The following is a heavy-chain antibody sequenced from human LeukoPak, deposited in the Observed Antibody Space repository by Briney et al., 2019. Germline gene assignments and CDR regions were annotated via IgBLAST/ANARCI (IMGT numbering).Heavy chain of an antibody. V-gene: IGHV3-21*04. CDR1: GFTFSNYS. J-gene: IGHJ4*02. CDR2: ISSSSSYI. D-gene: IGHD1-26*01. Sequence: GGSLRLSCAASGFTFSNYSMNWVRQAPGKGLEWVSAISSSSSYIYYADSVKGRFTISRDNAKNSLYLQMNSLRAEDTALYYCASGGIYYGAAFDFWGQGSLVTVSA. CDR3: ASGGIYYGAAFDF.